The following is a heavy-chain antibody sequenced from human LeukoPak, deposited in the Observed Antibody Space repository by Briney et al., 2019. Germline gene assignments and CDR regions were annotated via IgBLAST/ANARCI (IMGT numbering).Heavy chain of an antibody. D-gene: IGHD6-19*01. Sequence: SVKVSCKASGGTFSSYAISWVRQAPGQGLEWMGGIIPIFGTANYAQKFQGGVTITADESTSTAYMELSSLRSEDTAVYYCARDRPGLIAVAGYYYYGMDVWGQGTTVTVSS. V-gene: IGHV1-69*13. CDR1: GGTFSSYA. CDR3: ARDRPGLIAVAGYYYYGMDV. CDR2: IIPIFGTA. J-gene: IGHJ6*02.